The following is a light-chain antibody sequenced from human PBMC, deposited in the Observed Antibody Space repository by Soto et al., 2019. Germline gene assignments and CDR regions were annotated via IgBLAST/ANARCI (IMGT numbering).Light chain of an antibody. V-gene: IGLV2-14*01. J-gene: IGLJ1*01. Sequence: QSVLTQPAFVSGSPGQSITISCTGTSIDVGGYNYVSWYQHPPGKAPKLMISEVSNRPSGVSNRFSGSKSGNTASLTISGRQSEDEADYYCSSYTSNSTRGFGTGTKLTVL. CDR1: SIDVGGYNY. CDR2: EVS. CDR3: SSYTSNSTRG.